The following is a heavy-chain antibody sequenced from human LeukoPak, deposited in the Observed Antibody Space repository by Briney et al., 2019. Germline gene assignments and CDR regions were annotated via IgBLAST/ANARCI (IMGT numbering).Heavy chain of an antibody. V-gene: IGHV4-34*01. D-gene: IGHD1-7*01. CDR3: ARDGVSWNYWNYGMDV. Sequence: SETLSLTCAVYGGSFSGYYWSWIRQPPGKGLEWIGEINHSGSTNYNPSLKSRITISVDTSKNQFSLKLSSVTAADTAVYYCARDGVSWNYWNYGMDVWGQGTTVTVSS. J-gene: IGHJ6*02. CDR2: INHSGST. CDR1: GGSFSGYY.